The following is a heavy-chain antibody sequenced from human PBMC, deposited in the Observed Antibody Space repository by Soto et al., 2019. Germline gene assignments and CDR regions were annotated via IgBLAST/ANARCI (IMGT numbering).Heavy chain of an antibody. CDR1: GFSLSTSGMC. CDR2: IDWDDDK. J-gene: IGHJ3*02. Sequence: SGPTLVKPTQTLTLTCTFSGFSLSTSGMCVSWIRQPPGKALEWLARIDWDDDKYYSTSLKTRLTISKDTSKNQVVLTMTNMDPVDTATYYCARILTGYSGVVLWAFDIWGQGTIVTVSS. V-gene: IGHV2-70*11. D-gene: IGHD3-9*01. CDR3: ARILTGYSGVVLWAFDI.